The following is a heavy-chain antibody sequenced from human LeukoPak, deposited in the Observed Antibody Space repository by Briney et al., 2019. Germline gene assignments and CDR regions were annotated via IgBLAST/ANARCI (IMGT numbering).Heavy chain of an antibody. CDR2: ISSSSSYI. V-gene: IGHV3-21*01. D-gene: IGHD6-13*01. CDR3: ARDPGSSSWYDY. CDR1: GFTVSSNY. Sequence: GGSLRLSCAASGFTVSSNYMSWVRQAPGKGLEWVSSISSSSSYIYYADSVKGRFTISRDNAKNSLYLQMNSLRAEDTAVYYCARDPGSSSWYDYWGQGTLVTVSS. J-gene: IGHJ4*02.